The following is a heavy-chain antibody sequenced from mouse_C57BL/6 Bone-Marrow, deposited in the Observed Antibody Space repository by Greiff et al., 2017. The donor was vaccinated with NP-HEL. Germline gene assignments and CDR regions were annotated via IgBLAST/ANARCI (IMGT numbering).Heavy chain of an antibody. D-gene: IGHD2-5*01. CDR2: ISYDGSN. CDR3: ARAERGVYSNFAY. V-gene: IGHV3-6*01. CDR1: GYSITSGYY. Sequence: EVKLQESGPGLVKPSQSLSLTCSVTGYSITSGYYWNWIRQFPGNKLEWMGYISYDGSNNYNPSLKNRISITRDTSKNQFFLKLNSVTTEDTATYYCARAERGVYSNFAYWGQGTLVTVSA. J-gene: IGHJ3*01.